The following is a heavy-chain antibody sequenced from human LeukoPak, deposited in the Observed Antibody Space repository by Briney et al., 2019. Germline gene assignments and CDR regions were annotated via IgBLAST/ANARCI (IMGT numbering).Heavy chain of an antibody. CDR1: GGTFSSYA. Sequence: ASVKDSCKASGGTFSSYAISWVRQAPGQGLEWMGRIIPILGIANYAQKFQGRVTMTRNTSISTAYMELSSLRSEDTAVYYCARGRAHSSGYYFVYWGQGTLVTVSS. J-gene: IGHJ4*02. CDR2: IIPILGIA. V-gene: IGHV1-69*04. CDR3: ARGRAHSSGYYFVY. D-gene: IGHD3-22*01.